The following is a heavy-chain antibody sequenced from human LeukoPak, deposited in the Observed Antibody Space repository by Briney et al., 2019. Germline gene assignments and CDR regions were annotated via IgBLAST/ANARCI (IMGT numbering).Heavy chain of an antibody. CDR1: GGSLNAYY. Sequence: SETLSLTCDVHGGSLNAYYWTWIRQSPGRGLEWIGEIDHNGYTSYNPSLKSRVTISVDTSKRQFFLTLTSMTAADTAVYYCARDRASTYDWGQGILVTVSS. D-gene: IGHD5-18*01. CDR2: IDHNGYT. CDR3: ARDRASTYD. V-gene: IGHV4-34*01. J-gene: IGHJ4*02.